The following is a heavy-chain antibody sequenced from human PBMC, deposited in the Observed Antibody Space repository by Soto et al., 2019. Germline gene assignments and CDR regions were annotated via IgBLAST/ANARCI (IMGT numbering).Heavy chain of an antibody. CDR2: IYWNDDK. CDR1: GFSLSTSGVG. CDR3: AGSSSWYSFFDY. J-gene: IGHJ4*02. V-gene: IGHV2-5*01. D-gene: IGHD6-13*01. Sequence: QITLKESGPTLVKPTQTLTLTCTFSGFSLSTSGVGVGWIRQPPGKALEWLALIYWNDDKRYSPSLKSRLTITKDTSKNQVVLTMTNMDPVDTDTYYCAGSSSWYSFFDYWGQGTLVTVSS.